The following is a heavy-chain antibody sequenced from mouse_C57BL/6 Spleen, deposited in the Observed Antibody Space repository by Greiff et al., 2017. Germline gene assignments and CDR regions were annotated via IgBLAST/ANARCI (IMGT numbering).Heavy chain of an antibody. V-gene: IGHV1-7*01. CDR2: INPSSGYT. J-gene: IGHJ4*01. CDR3: VFITTVVATDYYAMDY. CDR1: GYTFTSYW. D-gene: IGHD1-1*01. Sequence: QVQLKQSGAELAKPGASVKLSCKASGYTFTSYWMHWVKQRPGQGLEWIGYINPSSGYTKYNQKFKDKATLTADKSSSTAYMQLSSLTYEDSAVYYCVFITTVVATDYYAMDYWGQGTSVTVSS.